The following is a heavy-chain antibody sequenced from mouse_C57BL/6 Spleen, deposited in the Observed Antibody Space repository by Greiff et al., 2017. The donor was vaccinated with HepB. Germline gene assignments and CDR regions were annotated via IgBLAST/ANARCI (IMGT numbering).Heavy chain of an antibody. CDR2: IYPGSGST. Sequence: QVQLQQPGAELVKPGASVKMSCKASGYTFTSYWITWVKQRPGQGLEWIGDIYPGSGSTNYNEKFKSKATLTVDTSSSTAYMQLSSLTSEDSAVYYCAREGFITTVVAPLYYFDYWGQGTTLTVSS. CDR3: AREGFITTVVAPLYYFDY. J-gene: IGHJ2*01. D-gene: IGHD1-1*01. CDR1: GYTFTSYW. V-gene: IGHV1-55*01.